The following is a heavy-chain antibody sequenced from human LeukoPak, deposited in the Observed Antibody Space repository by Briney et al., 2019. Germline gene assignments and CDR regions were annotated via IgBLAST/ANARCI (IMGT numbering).Heavy chain of an antibody. Sequence: GGSLRLSCAASEFIFSSYAMSWVRQAPGTGLEWVSVISGSGGSTVHADSVKGRFTISRDNSKNTLYLQMNSLRAEDTAVYYCAKDMDVSIYGYNFDYWGQGTLVTVSP. V-gene: IGHV3-23*01. D-gene: IGHD5-24*01. CDR2: ISGSGGST. CDR1: EFIFSSYA. J-gene: IGHJ4*02. CDR3: AKDMDVSIYGYNFDY.